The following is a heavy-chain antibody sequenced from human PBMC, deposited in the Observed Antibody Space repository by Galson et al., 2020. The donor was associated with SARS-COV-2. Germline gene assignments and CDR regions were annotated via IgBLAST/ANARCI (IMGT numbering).Heavy chain of an antibody. V-gene: IGHV3-30*01. Sequence: GGSLRLSCAASGFTFSSYAMHWVRQAPGKGLEWVAVISYDGSNKYYADSVKGRFTISRDNSKNTLYLQMNSLRAEDTAVYYCARPRGGSYYDPVDYWGQGTLVTVSS. CDR2: ISYDGSNK. CDR3: ARPRGGSYYDPVDY. D-gene: IGHD3-22*01. CDR1: GFTFSSYA. J-gene: IGHJ4*02.